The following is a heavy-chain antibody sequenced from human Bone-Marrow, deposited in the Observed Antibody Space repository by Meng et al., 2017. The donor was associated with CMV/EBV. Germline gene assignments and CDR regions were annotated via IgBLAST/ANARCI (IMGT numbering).Heavy chain of an antibody. D-gene: IGHD1-26*01. CDR3: ARASGGSYY. J-gene: IGHJ4*02. CDR2: IYYSGNT. CDR1: GGSVSSDDFY. V-gene: IGHV4-39*07. Sequence: LTYTVSGGSVSSDDFYWSCIRQHPGKGLEWIGNIYYSGNTYYNPSLKSRGTISMDTSKNQFSLKLTSVTAADTAVYYCARASGGSYYWGQGTLVTVSS.